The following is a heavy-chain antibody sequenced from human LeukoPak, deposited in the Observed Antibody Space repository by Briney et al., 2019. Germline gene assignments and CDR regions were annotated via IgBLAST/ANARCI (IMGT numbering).Heavy chain of an antibody. CDR3: ATLSFIVVVPAAKARWLDAFDI. J-gene: IGHJ3*02. V-gene: IGHV4-61*02. D-gene: IGHD2-2*01. CDR2: FYASGST. Sequence: SQTLSLTCTVSGGSISSGGYFWSWIRQPAGKGLEWIGRFYASGSTNYNPSLQSRVTISVDTSKNQFSLKLSSVTAADTAVYYCATLSFIVVVPAAKARWLDAFDIWGQGTMVTVSS. CDR1: GGSISSGGYF.